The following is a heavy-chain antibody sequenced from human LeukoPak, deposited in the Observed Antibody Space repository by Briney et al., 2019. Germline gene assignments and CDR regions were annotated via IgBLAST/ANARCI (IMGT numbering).Heavy chain of an antibody. Sequence: SETLSLTCAVYGGSFSGYYWSWLRQPPGKGLEWIGEINHSGSTNYNPSLKSRATISVDTSKNQFSLKLSSVTGADTAVYYCARASRGTFGYMDVWGKGTTVTVSS. CDR1: GGSFSGYY. CDR2: INHSGST. CDR3: ARASRGTFGYMDV. V-gene: IGHV4-34*01. D-gene: IGHD2-2*01. J-gene: IGHJ6*03.